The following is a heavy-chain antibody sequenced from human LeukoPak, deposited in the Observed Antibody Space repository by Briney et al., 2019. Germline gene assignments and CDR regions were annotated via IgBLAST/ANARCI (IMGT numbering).Heavy chain of an antibody. J-gene: IGHJ4*02. Sequence: GGSLRLSCAASGFTFSSYAMSWVRQAPGKGLEWVSAISGSGGSTYYADSVKGRFTISRDNSKNTLYLQMNSLRAEDTAVSYCAENRGGEHACLDYGGQGTLVTVSS. CDR3: AENRGGEHACLDY. CDR1: GFTFSSYA. V-gene: IGHV3-23*01. CDR2: ISGSGGST. D-gene: IGHD7-27*01.